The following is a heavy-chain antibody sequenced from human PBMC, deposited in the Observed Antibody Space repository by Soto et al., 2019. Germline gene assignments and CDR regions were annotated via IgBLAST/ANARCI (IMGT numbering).Heavy chain of an antibody. J-gene: IGHJ4*02. CDR1: GGTFSSYT. D-gene: IGHD3-22*01. V-gene: IGHV1-69*08. CDR2: IIPILGIA. Sequence: QVQLVQSGAEVKKPGSSVKVSCKASGGTFSSYTFSWVRQAPGQGLEWMGRIIPILGIADYAQKFQGRVTITADKSTSTAYMELSSLSSEDTAVDYRAREGARDSSGSSGYSFGYWGQGTLVTVSS. CDR3: AREGARDSSGSSGYSFGY.